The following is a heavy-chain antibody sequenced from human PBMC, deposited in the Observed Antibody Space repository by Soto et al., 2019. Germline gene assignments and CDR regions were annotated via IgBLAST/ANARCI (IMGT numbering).Heavy chain of an antibody. CDR2: ITGSGDST. D-gene: IGHD4-4*01. CDR1: GFTFSNFV. Sequence: PGGSLRLSCAASGFTFSNFVMRWVRQTPGKGLEWVSVITGSGDSTYYADSVKGRFTISRDNSKNTLYLQMNSLRAEDTAVYYCAKELRHDYNLAYFAHWCQGTLVTVSS. V-gene: IGHV3-23*01. CDR3: AKELRHDYNLAYFAH. J-gene: IGHJ4*02.